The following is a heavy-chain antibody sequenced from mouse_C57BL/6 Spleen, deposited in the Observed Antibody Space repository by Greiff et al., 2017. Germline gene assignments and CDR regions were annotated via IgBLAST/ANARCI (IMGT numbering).Heavy chain of an antibody. V-gene: IGHV1-80*01. Sequence: VQLVESGAELVKPGASVKISCKASGYAFSSYWMTWVKQRPGKGLEWIGQIYPGDGDTNYNGKFKGKATLTADKSSSTAYMQLSSLTSEDSAVYFCARKHDGYFPFDYWGQGTTLTVSS. D-gene: IGHD2-3*01. CDR3: ARKHDGYFPFDY. CDR1: GYAFSSYW. J-gene: IGHJ2*01. CDR2: IYPGDGDT.